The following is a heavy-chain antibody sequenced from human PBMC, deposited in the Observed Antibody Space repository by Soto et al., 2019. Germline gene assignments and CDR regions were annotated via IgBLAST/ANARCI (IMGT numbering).Heavy chain of an antibody. CDR3: ARGTDFWSGYFDY. Sequence: GGSLRLSCAASGFTFSSYGMHWVRQAPGKGLEWVAVIWYDGSNKYYADSVKGRFTISRDNSKNTLYLQMNSLRAEDTAVYYCARGTDFWSGYFDYWGQGTLVTVSS. V-gene: IGHV3-33*01. CDR1: GFTFSSYG. D-gene: IGHD3-3*01. J-gene: IGHJ4*02. CDR2: IWYDGSNK.